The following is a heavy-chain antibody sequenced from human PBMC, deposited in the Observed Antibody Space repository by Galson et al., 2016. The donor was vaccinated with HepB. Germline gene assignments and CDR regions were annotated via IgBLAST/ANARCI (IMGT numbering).Heavy chain of an antibody. Sequence: SLRLSCAASGFVFNNYLMTWVRQAPGKGLEWVSTIGSGGFQHYADSVKGRFTVSRDNSRSTLYLQMDSLTADDTALYFCAREGYSSGHCGAFDIWGRGTVVAVSS. CDR3: AREGYSSGHCGAFDI. J-gene: IGHJ3*02. CDR1: GFVFNNYL. V-gene: IGHV3-23*01. D-gene: IGHD6-19*01. CDR2: IGSGGFQ.